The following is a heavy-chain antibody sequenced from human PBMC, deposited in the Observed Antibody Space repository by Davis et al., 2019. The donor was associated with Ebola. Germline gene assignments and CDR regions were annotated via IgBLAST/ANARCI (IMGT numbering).Heavy chain of an antibody. CDR2: FIPILNTP. D-gene: IGHD1-26*01. J-gene: IGHJ6*02. V-gene: IGHV1-69*13. CDR1: GYTFTTYG. CDR3: AKGRGGNRPWGYYIMDV. Sequence: AASVKVSCKASGYTFTTYGISWVRQAPGQGFEWMGAFIPILNTPNYPQEFQGRVSIIADESTNTVYMELSSLRSDDTAVYYCAKGRGGNRPWGYYIMDVWGQGTTVTVSS.